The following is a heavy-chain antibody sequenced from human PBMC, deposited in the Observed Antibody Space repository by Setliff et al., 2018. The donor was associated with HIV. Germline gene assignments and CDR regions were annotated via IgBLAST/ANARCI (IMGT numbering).Heavy chain of an antibody. CDR3: AREGRMTKRFDY. CDR1: GYTFTSYA. J-gene: IGHJ4*02. D-gene: IGHD3-10*01. CDR2: INAGNGNT. V-gene: IGHV1-3*01. Sequence: ASVKVSCKASGYTFTSYAMHWVRQAPGQRLEWMGWINAGNGNTKCSQKFQGRVTITRDTSASTAYMELSSLRSEDTAVYYCAREGRMTKRFDYWGQGTLVTVSS.